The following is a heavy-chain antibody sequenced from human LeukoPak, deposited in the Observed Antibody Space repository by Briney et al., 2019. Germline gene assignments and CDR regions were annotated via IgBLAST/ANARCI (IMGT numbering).Heavy chain of an antibody. D-gene: IGHD3-16*02. V-gene: IGHV1-24*01. J-gene: IGHJ4*02. CDR1: GYTLTELS. Sequence: GASVKVSCKVSGYTLTELSMHWVRQAPGKGLEWMGGFEPEDDEAIYAQKFQGRVTMTEDTSSDTAYMELSSLRSEDTAVYYCATTILAELSFYQVFDYWGQGTLVTVSS. CDR2: FEPEDDEA. CDR3: ATTILAELSFYQVFDY.